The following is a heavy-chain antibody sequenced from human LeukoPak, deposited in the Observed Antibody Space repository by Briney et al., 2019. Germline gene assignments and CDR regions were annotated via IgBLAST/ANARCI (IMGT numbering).Heavy chain of an antibody. CDR1: GYTFTGYY. V-gene: IGHV1-2*06. CDR3: ARGGPRVYGDYGGLDY. Sequence: GASVKVSCKASGYTFTGYYMHWVRQAPGQGLEWMGRINPNSGGTNYAQKFQGRVTMTRDTSISTAYMELSRLRSDDTAVYYCARGGPRVYGDYGGLDYWGQGTLVTVSS. CDR2: INPNSGGT. D-gene: IGHD4-17*01. J-gene: IGHJ4*02.